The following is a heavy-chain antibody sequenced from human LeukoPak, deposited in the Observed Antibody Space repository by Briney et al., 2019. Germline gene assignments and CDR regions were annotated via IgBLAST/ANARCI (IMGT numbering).Heavy chain of an antibody. CDR2: MNPNSGNT. CDR3: ARGTSSSWYGGYYYYYYMDV. D-gene: IGHD6-13*01. CDR1: GYTFTSYD. Sequence: GASVKVSCKASGYTFTSYDINWVRQATGQGLEWMGWMNPNSGNTGYAQKFQGRVTMTRNTSISTAYMELSSLRSEDTAVYYCARGTSSSWYGGYYYYYYMDVWGKGTTVTISS. V-gene: IGHV1-8*01. J-gene: IGHJ6*03.